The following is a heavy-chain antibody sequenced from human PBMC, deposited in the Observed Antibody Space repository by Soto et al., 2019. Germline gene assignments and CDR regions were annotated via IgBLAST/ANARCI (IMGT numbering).Heavy chain of an antibody. CDR1: GGSISSSSYY. Sequence: PSETLSLTCTVSGGSISSSSYYWGWIRQPPGKGLEWIGNIYYSGSTYYNPSLKSRVTISVDTPKNQFSLKLSSVTAADTAVYYCARRGYGPGFPYYYGMDVWGQGTTVTVSS. D-gene: IGHD3-10*01. CDR2: IYYSGST. CDR3: ARRGYGPGFPYYYGMDV. V-gene: IGHV4-39*01. J-gene: IGHJ6*02.